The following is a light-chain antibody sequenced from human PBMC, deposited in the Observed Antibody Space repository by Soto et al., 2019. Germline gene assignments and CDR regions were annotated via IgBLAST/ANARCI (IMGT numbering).Light chain of an antibody. Sequence: QSALTQPASVSGSPGQSITISCTGTSSDVGGFLYVSWFQQHPGKAPKLMIYAVSNRPSGISNRFSSSKSGNTASLTISGLQAEDEADYYCSSYSSSSTLVVFGGGTKLTVL. CDR1: SSDVGGFLY. V-gene: IGLV2-14*01. CDR3: SSYSSSSTLVV. J-gene: IGLJ2*01. CDR2: AVS.